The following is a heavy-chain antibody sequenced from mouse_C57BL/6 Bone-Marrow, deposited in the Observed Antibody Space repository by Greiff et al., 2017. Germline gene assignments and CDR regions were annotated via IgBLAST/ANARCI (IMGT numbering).Heavy chain of an antibody. CDR2: IYPGGGYT. CDR1: GYTFTNYW. V-gene: IGHV1-63*01. D-gene: IGHD2-1*01. CDR3: ARETYGNYEGYFDV. Sequence: VKVVESGAELVRPGTSVKMSCKASGYTFTNYWIGWAKQRPGHGLEWIGDIYPGGGYTNYNEKFKGKATLTADKSSSTAYMQFSSLTSEDSAIYYCARETYGNYEGYFDVWGTGTTVTVSS. J-gene: IGHJ1*03.